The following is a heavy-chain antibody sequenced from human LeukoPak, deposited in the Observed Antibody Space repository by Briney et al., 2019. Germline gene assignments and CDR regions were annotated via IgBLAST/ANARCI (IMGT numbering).Heavy chain of an antibody. D-gene: IGHD3-22*01. Sequence: SETLSLTCAVYGGSFSGYYWSWIRQPAGKGLEWIGRIYTSGSTNYNPSLKSRVTMSVDTSKNQFSLKLSSVTAADTAVYYCALYYYDSSGYYYFDYWGQGTLVTVSS. CDR1: GGSFSGYY. J-gene: IGHJ4*02. CDR3: ALYYYDSSGYYYFDY. CDR2: IYTSGST. V-gene: IGHV4-59*10.